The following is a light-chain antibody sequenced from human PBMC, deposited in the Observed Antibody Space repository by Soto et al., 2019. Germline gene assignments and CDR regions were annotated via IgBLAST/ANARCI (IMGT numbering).Light chain of an antibody. CDR3: QHYGKLPPT. V-gene: IGKV1-33*01. CDR2: DAS. Sequence: DIQMTQSPSSLSASVGDRVTITCQASQDINKYVNWYQQKPGTAPKLLIYDASNLQTGVPSRFSGSGSRTDFTFTISSLQPEDIATYHCQHYGKLPPTFGGGTKVELK. J-gene: IGKJ3*01. CDR1: QDINKY.